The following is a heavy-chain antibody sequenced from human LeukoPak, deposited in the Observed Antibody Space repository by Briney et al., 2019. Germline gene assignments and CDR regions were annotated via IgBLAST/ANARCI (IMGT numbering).Heavy chain of an antibody. V-gene: IGHV1-24*01. CDR3: ATASSSWYYFDY. CDR2: FDPEDGET. Sequence: ASVKVSCKASGGTFSSYAISWVRQAPGKGLEWMGGFDPEDGETIYAQKFQGRVTMTEDTSTDTAYMELSSLRSEDTAVYYCATASSSWYYFDYWGQGTLVTVSS. J-gene: IGHJ4*02. CDR1: GGTFSSYA. D-gene: IGHD6-13*01.